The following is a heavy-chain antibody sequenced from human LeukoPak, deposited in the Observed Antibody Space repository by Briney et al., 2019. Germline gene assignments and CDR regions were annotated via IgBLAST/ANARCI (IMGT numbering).Heavy chain of an antibody. J-gene: IGHJ4*02. V-gene: IGHV4-34*01. CDR3: ARLSRGAAAGFDS. Sequence: SETLSLTCAVYGGSFSGYYWSWIRQPPGKGLEWIGEINHSGSTNYNPSLKSRVTISVDTSKNQFSLKLSSVTAADTAVYYCARLSRGAAAGFDSWGQGTLVTVSS. CDR2: INHSGST. CDR1: GGSFSGYY. D-gene: IGHD6-13*01.